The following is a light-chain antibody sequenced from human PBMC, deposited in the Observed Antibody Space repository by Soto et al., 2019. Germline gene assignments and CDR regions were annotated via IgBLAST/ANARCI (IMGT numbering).Light chain of an antibody. V-gene: IGLV2-14*01. Sequence: LAQPSSVSGSPGQSITISCTETSTDVGGYNYVSWYQHHPGKGPKLIIYEVNSRPSGVSDRFSGSKSGNKASLTISNLEAEDESEYYCGSYTSTDTPFVFGTGTKVTVL. CDR2: EVN. CDR3: GSYTSTDTPFV. CDR1: STDVGGYNY. J-gene: IGLJ1*01.